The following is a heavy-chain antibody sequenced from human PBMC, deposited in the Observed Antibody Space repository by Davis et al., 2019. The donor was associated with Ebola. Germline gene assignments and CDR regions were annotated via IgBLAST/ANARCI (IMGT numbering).Heavy chain of an antibody. CDR2: INGGGGST. Sequence: GESLKISCAASGFTFSSYAMSWVRQAPGKGLEWVSTINGGGGSTFYADSVKGRFTISRDNSKNTLYLQMNSLRAEDAAVYYCAKEGNFCGHFDYWGQGTPVTVSS. D-gene: IGHD4-23*01. CDR3: AKEGNFCGHFDY. J-gene: IGHJ4*02. CDR1: GFTFSSYA. V-gene: IGHV3-23*01.